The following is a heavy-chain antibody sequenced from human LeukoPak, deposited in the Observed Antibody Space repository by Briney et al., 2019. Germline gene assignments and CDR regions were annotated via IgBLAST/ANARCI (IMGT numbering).Heavy chain of an antibody. CDR1: GFTVSSNY. Sequence: PGGSLRLSCAASGFTVSSNYMSWVRQAPGKGLEWVSVIYSGGSTYYADSVKGRFTISRDNSKNTLYLQMNSLRAEDTAVYYCARDCSGGSCYLGYWGQGTLVTVSS. D-gene: IGHD2-15*01. CDR3: ARDCSGGSCYLGY. CDR2: IYSGGST. J-gene: IGHJ4*02. V-gene: IGHV3-53*01.